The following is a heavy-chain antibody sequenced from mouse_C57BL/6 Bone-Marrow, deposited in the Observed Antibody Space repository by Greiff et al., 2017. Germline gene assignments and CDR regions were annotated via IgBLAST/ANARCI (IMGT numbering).Heavy chain of an antibody. D-gene: IGHD1-1*01. CDR3: ARGDYYGSSIWYFDV. Sequence: VQLVESGPELVKPGASVKISCKASGYAFSSSWMNWVKQRPGKGLEWIGRIYPGDGDTNYNGKFKGKATLTADKSSSTAYMQLSSLTSEDAAVYFCARGDYYGSSIWYFDVWGTGTTVTVSS. J-gene: IGHJ1*03. CDR2: IYPGDGDT. CDR1: GYAFSSSW. V-gene: IGHV1-82*01.